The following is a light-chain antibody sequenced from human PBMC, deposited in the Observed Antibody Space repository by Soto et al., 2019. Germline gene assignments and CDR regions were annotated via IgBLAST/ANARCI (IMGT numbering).Light chain of an antibody. CDR3: QQYGSSVWT. CDR2: GAS. V-gene: IGKV3-20*01. CDR1: QSVNSNY. Sequence: EIVLTQSPGTLSLSPGERATLSCRASQSVNSNYLTWYQQKPGQAPRLLIYGASSRATDIPDRFSSSGSGTDFTLTISRLEPEDFAVYYCQQYGSSVWTFGQGTKVEIK. J-gene: IGKJ1*01.